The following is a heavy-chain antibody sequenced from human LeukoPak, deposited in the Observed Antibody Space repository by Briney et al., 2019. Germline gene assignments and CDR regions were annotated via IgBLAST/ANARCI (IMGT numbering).Heavy chain of an antibody. Sequence: PSETLSLTCTVSGGSISSSSYYWGWIRQPPGKGLEWIGSIYYRGTTYYNPSLKSRVTISVDTSKNQFSLKLNSVTAADTAVYNCARRAPNPDWLWYFDLWGRGTLVTLSS. D-gene: IGHD3-22*01. J-gene: IGHJ2*01. CDR2: IYYRGTT. CDR1: GGSISSSSYY. CDR3: ARRAPNPDWLWYFDL. V-gene: IGHV4-39*01.